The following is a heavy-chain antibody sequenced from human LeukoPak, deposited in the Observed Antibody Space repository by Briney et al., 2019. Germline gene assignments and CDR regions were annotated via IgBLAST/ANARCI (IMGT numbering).Heavy chain of an antibody. J-gene: IGHJ3*02. Sequence: GGSLRLSCAASGFTVSSYSMNWVRQAPGEGLEWVSSISSGSTYMYYADSVKGRFTISRDNAQNSVFLQMNSLRAEDTAVYYCGRVGGRSKAAKGDAFDIWGQGTMVVVSS. CDR1: GFTVSSYS. CDR3: GRVGGRSKAAKGDAFDI. CDR2: ISSGSTYM. D-gene: IGHD6-6*01. V-gene: IGHV3-21*06.